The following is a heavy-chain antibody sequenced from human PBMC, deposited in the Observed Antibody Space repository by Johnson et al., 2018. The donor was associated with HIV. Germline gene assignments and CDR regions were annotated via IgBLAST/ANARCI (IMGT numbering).Heavy chain of an antibody. Sequence: VQLVESGGGLVQPGGSLRLSCAASGFTFSSYWMSWVRQAPGKGLEWVANIKQDGSEKYYVDSVKGRFTISRDNAKNSLYLQMNSLRAEDTAVYYCARDSPYYYDIDDDAFDIWGQGTMVTVSP. CDR3: ARDSPYYYDIDDDAFDI. J-gene: IGHJ3*02. CDR2: IKQDGSEK. D-gene: IGHD3-22*01. CDR1: GFTFSSYW. V-gene: IGHV3-7*01.